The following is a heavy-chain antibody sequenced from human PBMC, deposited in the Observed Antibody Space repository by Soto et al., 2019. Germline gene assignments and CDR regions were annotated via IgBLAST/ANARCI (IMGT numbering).Heavy chain of an antibody. CDR3: SRLTNARPGDD. J-gene: IGHJ4*02. D-gene: IGHD2-2*01. CDR1: GGSINSAGHS. Sequence: SETLSLTCTVSGGSINSAGHSWGWVRQSPGKGLEWIGYSYHSGSSYYNPSLQSRVTISVDRSKAQFSLTLSSVAVADTAVYYCSRLTNARPGDDWGQGTLVTVSS. CDR2: SYHSGSS. V-gene: IGHV4-30-2*06.